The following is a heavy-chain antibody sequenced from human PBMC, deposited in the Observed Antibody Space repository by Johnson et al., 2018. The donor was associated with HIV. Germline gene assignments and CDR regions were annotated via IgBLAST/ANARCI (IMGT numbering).Heavy chain of an antibody. J-gene: IGHJ3*01. CDR1: GITFGTNY. D-gene: IGHD3-9*01. CDR3: ARDGRDLVTRGSFDV. V-gene: IGHV3-66*02. Sequence: VQLVESGGGLVQPGGSLRLSCAASGITFGTNYMSWVRQAPGQGLEWVAVIFSVGDVYYADSVKVRFTSSRENSKNMVYRQMNSLRPEDTAVYYRARDGRDLVTRGSFDVWGQGTVVTVSS. CDR2: IFSVGDV.